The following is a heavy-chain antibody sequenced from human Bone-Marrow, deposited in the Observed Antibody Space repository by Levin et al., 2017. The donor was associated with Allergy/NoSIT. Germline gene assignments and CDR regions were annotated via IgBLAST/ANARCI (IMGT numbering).Heavy chain of an antibody. V-gene: IGHV3-30*18. CDR1: GFSFSSYG. Sequence: GGSLRLSCAASGFSFSSYGIHWVRQAPGKGLEWVALISYDGRNDFYADSVKGRSTISRDNSKNTLYLQMNSLRAEDTAVCYCAKDQEDEDSSAYYHYGMDVWGQGTTVIVSS. J-gene: IGHJ6*02. CDR3: AKDQEDEDSSAYYHYGMDV. D-gene: IGHD3-16*01. CDR2: ISYDGRND.